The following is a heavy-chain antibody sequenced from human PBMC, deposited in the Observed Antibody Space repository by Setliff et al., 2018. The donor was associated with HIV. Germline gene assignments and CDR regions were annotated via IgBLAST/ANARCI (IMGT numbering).Heavy chain of an antibody. CDR2: IGGSGFGT. J-gene: IGHJ6*02. D-gene: IGHD3-10*01. Sequence: GGSLRLSCTASGFTFSNFAITWVRQAPGKGLEWVSAIGGSGFGTYYADSVKGRFTISRDNSKNTLYLQMNSLRAEDTAVYYCARGVRGVVNGMDVWGQGTTVTVSS. CDR1: GFTFSNFA. V-gene: IGHV3-23*01. CDR3: ARGVRGVVNGMDV.